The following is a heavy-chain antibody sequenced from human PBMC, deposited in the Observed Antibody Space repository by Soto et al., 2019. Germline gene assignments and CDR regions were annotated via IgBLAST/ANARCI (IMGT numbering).Heavy chain of an antibody. D-gene: IGHD5-12*01. CDR1: GFTFSDYY. CDR2: ISASGNTI. V-gene: IGHV3-11*01. CDR3: ARIRREGYKFDY. J-gene: IGHJ4*02. Sequence: QVQLVESGGGLVKPGGSLRLSCTASGFTFSDYYMTWIRQAPGKGLQWLSYISASGNTIYYADSVKGRFTISRDNAKNSLFLEMNSLRAEDTAVYYCARIRREGYKFDYWGQGTLVTVSS.